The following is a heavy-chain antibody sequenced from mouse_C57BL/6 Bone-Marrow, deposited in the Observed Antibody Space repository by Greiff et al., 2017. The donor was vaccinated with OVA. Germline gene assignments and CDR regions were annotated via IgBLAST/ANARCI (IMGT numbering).Heavy chain of an antibody. J-gene: IGHJ4*01. V-gene: IGHV1-82*01. CDR1: GYAFSSSW. CDR2: IYPGDGDT. CDR3: ARVAMIY. Sequence: QVQLQQSGPELVKPGASVKISCKASGYAFSSSWMNWVKQRPGKGLEWIGRIYPGDGDTNYNGKFKGKTTLTADKSSSTAYMQLSSLTSEDSAVYFCARVAMIYWGQGTSGTVSS.